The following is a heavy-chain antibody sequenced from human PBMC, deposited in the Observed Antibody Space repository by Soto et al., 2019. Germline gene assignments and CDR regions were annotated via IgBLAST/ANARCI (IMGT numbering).Heavy chain of an antibody. V-gene: IGHV1-18*01. CDR2: ISAHYGNT. J-gene: IGHJ4*02. Sequence: QVHLVQSGAEVKKSGASVKVSCKGSGYDFTTYGITRVRQARAQGREWMAWISAHYGNTDYAQRLKGRVTVPRETSTRTAYTELRSLGSDDTAVYYCARGRYGDYWGQGALVTVSS. D-gene: IGHD4-17*01. CDR1: GYDFTTYG. CDR3: ARGRYGDY.